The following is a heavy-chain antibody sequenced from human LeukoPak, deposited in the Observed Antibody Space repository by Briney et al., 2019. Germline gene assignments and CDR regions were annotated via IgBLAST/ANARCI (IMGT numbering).Heavy chain of an antibody. V-gene: IGHV4-61*02. CDR2: IYTSGST. CDR1: GGSISSSSYY. CDR3: ARAGAMVFSGP. Sequence: SETLSLTCTVSGGSISSSSYYWSWIRQPAGKGLEWIGRIYTSGSTNYNPSLKSRVTISVDTSKNQFSLKLSSVTAADTAVYYCARAGAMVFSGPWGQGTLVTVSS. D-gene: IGHD5-18*01. J-gene: IGHJ5*02.